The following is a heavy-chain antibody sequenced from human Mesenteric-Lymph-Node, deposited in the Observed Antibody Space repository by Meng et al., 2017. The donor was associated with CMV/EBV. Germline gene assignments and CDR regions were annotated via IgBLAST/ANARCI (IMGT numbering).Heavy chain of an antibody. CDR2: IYYSGST. J-gene: IGHJ5*02. V-gene: IGHV4-39*07. D-gene: IGHD3-10*01. CDR1: GGSISSSSYY. Sequence: SETLSLTCTVSGGSISSSSYYWGWIRQPPGKGLEWIGSIYYSGSTYYNPSLKSRVTISVDTSKNQFSLKLSSVTAADTAVYYCARVPRITMVRGVSIWFDPWGRGTLVTVSS. CDR3: ARVPRITMVRGVSIWFDP.